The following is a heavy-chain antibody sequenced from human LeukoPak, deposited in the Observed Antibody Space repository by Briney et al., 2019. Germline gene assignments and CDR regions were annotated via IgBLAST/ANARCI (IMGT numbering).Heavy chain of an antibody. Sequence: GGSLRLSCTSSGFTFSSDAMTWVRQAPGKGLEWVSSISGSGDGTYYADSVKGRFTISRDNAKNSLYLQMNSLRAEDTAVYYCARTSVQLERHNPFDYWGQGTLVTVSS. CDR2: ISGSGDGT. D-gene: IGHD1-1*01. CDR3: ARTSVQLERHNPFDY. V-gene: IGHV3-23*01. CDR1: GFTFSSDA. J-gene: IGHJ4*02.